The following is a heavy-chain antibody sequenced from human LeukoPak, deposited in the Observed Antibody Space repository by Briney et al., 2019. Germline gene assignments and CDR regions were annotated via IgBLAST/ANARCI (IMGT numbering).Heavy chain of an antibody. D-gene: IGHD2-15*01. J-gene: IGHJ3*02. CDR2: IYTNGNT. V-gene: IGHV4-59*10. CDR1: GGSFSGYY. Sequence: SETLSLTCAVYGGSFSGYYWSWIRQPAGKGLEWIGRIYTNGNTNYNPSLKSRVTMSVDTSKTQFSLKLSSVTAADTAVYYCARGDCSGGSCYSYDAFDIWGQGTMVTVSS. CDR3: ARGDCSGGSCYSYDAFDI.